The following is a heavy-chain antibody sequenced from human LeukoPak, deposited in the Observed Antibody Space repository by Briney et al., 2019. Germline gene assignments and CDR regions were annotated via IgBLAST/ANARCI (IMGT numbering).Heavy chain of an antibody. Sequence: SETLSLTCAVFGVSFSGYSWSWIRQPPGKGLEWIGEINHSGSTNYNPSLKSRVTISVATSKNQFSLKLSSVTAADTAVYYCARGGSGSPNWFDPWGQGTLVTVSS. CDR3: ARGGSGSPNWFDP. D-gene: IGHD3-10*01. J-gene: IGHJ5*02. CDR1: GVSFSGYS. CDR2: INHSGST. V-gene: IGHV4-34*01.